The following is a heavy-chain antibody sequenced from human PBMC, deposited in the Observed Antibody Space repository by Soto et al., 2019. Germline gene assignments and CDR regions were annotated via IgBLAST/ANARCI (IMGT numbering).Heavy chain of an antibody. D-gene: IGHD6-19*01. CDR1: GGSISTYY. CDR3: ARIRSVFSGGRNDY. Sequence: PSETLSLTCTLSGGSISTYYWSWIRQPPGKGLEWIGYVCDRATTSYNPSLKTRVTISADTSKNQFSLNLRSVTAADTAVYFCARIRSVFSGGRNDYWGQGILVTVSS. V-gene: IGHV4-4*08. CDR2: VCDRATT. J-gene: IGHJ4*01.